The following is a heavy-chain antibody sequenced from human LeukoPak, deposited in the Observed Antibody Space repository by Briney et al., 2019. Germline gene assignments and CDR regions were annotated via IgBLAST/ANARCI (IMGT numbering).Heavy chain of an antibody. Sequence: SETLSLTCSVSGGSVSGYHWSWIRQPPGKGLEWLGYIYYSGSSNYNPSLKSRVTMSADTSKNQFSLKLSSVTAAGTAVYYCARVPRSYYYYYYMDVWGKGTTVTVSS. J-gene: IGHJ6*03. CDR2: IYYSGSS. CDR1: GGSVSGYH. CDR3: ARVPRSYYYYYYMDV. V-gene: IGHV4-59*02.